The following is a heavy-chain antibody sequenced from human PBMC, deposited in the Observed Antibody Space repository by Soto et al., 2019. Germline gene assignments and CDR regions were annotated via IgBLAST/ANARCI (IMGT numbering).Heavy chain of an antibody. J-gene: IGHJ6*02. CDR3: VTAVRGYNANGDL. D-gene: IGHD5-12*01. CDR1: GFTFSRYW. CDR2: IKADGTEK. V-gene: IGHV3-7*03. Sequence: VQLVESGGDLVQPVGSLRLSCVGSGFTFSRYWMGWVRQTPGKGLEWVATIKADGTEKYYVDSVKGRFTFSRDNAKTSVYLEMNSLRAEDTAVYYCVTAVRGYNANGDLWGQGTTVTASS.